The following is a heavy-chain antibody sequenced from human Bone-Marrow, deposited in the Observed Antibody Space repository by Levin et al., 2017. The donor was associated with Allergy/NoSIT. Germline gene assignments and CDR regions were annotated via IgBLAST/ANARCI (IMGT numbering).Heavy chain of an antibody. CDR1: GYSFTNYY. V-gene: IGHV1-46*01. CDR3: ARDGGVVEEDRGFDY. D-gene: IGHD2-21*01. CDR2: INPRDANT. J-gene: IGHJ4*02. Sequence: ASVKVSCKASGYSFTNYYIHWVRQAPGQGLEWMGLINPRDANTRYAQKFQGRVTLTRDTSTSTVYMQLSGLRSEDTATYYCARDGGVVEEDRGFDYWGQGTLVTVSS.